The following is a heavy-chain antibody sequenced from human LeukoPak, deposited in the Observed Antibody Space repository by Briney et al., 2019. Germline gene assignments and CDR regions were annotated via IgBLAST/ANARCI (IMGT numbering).Heavy chain of an antibody. J-gene: IGHJ3*02. CDR1: GFTFGSYA. D-gene: IGHD4/OR15-4a*01. CDR3: AKGPVLTFDI. V-gene: IGHV3-23*01. CDR2: ISGSGGGT. Sequence: GGSLRLSCAASGFTFGSYAMSWVRQASGKGLEWVSGISGSGGGTYYADSVKGRFTISRDNSKNTLYLQMNRLRVEDTAVYYCAKGPVLTFDIWGQGTMVTVSS.